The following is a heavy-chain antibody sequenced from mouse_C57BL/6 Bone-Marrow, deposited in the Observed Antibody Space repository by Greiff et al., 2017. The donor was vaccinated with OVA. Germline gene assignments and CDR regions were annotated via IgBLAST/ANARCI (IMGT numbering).Heavy chain of an antibody. Sequence: EVKVVESGEGLVKPGGSLKLSCAASGFTFSSYAMSWVRQTPEKRLEWVAYISSGGDYIYYADTVKGRFTISRDNARNTLYLQMSSLKSEDTAMYYCTREKSCYYGIGYAMDYWGQGTSVTVSS. CDR1: GFTFSSYA. D-gene: IGHD1-1*01. CDR3: TREKSCYYGIGYAMDY. V-gene: IGHV5-9-1*02. CDR2: ISSGGDYI. J-gene: IGHJ4*01.